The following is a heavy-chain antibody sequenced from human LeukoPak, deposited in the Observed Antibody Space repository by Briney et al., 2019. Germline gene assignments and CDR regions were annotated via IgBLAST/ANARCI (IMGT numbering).Heavy chain of an antibody. Sequence: SETLSLTCAVSGGSISSSNWWSWVRQPPGKGLEWIGEIYHSGSTNYNLSLKSRVTIPVDKSKNQFSLKLSSVTAADTAVYYCARRGGTDAFDIWGQGTMVTVSS. CDR1: GGSISSSNW. CDR3: ARRGGTDAFDI. D-gene: IGHD6-25*01. V-gene: IGHV4-4*02. CDR2: IYHSGST. J-gene: IGHJ3*02.